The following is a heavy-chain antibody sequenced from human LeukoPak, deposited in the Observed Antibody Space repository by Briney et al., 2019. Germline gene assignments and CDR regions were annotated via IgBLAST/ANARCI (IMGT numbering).Heavy chain of an antibody. CDR2: INYSGST. CDR1: GGSISSSRYY. CDR3: ARPFPLGTMGDAFDS. Sequence: KPSETLSLTCTVSGGSISSSRYYWGWIRQPPGKGLEWIGNINYSGSTYYSPSLKGRVTISVDTSKNQYSLKLSSVTAADTAVYYCARPFPLGTMGDAFDSWGQGTMVTVSS. D-gene: IGHD4/OR15-4a*01. V-gene: IGHV4-39*01. J-gene: IGHJ3*02.